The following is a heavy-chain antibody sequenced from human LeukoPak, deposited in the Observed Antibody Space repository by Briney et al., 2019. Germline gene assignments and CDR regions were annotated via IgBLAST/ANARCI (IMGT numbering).Heavy chain of an antibody. CDR1: GYTFTGYY. J-gene: IGHJ3*02. V-gene: IGHV1-2*02. Sequence: ASVKVSCKASGYTFTGYYMHWVRQAPGQGLEWMGWINPNSGGTNYAQKFQGRVTMTRDTSISAAYMELSRLRSDDTAVYYCAREAGGSLAFDIWGQGTMVTVSS. D-gene: IGHD2-8*02. CDR2: INPNSGGT. CDR3: AREAGGSLAFDI.